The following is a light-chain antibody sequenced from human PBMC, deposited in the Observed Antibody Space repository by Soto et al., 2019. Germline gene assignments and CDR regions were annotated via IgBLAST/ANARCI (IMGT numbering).Light chain of an antibody. CDR2: KAS. CDR3: QQRSNWPIT. Sequence: DIQMTQSPSILSASVGDRVTITCRASRSISSWLAWYQQKPGKAPNLLIYKASHLENGVPSRFSGSGSGTEFTLTISSLQPGDFATYYCQQRSNWPITFGQGTRLEIK. CDR1: RSISSW. J-gene: IGKJ5*01. V-gene: IGKV1-5*03.